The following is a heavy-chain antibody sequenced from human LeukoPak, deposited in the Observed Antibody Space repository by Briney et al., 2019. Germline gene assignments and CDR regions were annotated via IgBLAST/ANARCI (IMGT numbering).Heavy chain of an antibody. CDR1: GYSFRSGYS. CDR2: IYHSGST. J-gene: IGHJ4*02. Sequence: PSETLSLTCTVSGYSFRSGYSWGWIRQPPGKGLEWIGSIYHSGSTYYNPSLKSRVTISVDTSKNQFSLKLSSVTAADTAVYYCARALVATRPRLDYWGQGTLVTVSS. V-gene: IGHV4-38-2*02. CDR3: ARALVATRPRLDY. D-gene: IGHD5-12*01.